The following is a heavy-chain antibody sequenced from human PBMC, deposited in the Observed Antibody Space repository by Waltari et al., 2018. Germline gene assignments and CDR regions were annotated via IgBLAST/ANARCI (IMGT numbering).Heavy chain of an antibody. CDR3: ARDGRELLFSFDL. CDR2: IYTSGST. V-gene: IGHV4-61*02. Sequence: QVQLQESGPGLVKPSQTLSLTCTVSGGSISSGSYYWSWIRQPAGKGLEWIGRIYTSGSTNYNPSLKSRVTISVDTSKNQFSLKLSSVTAADTAVYYCARDGRELLFSFDLWGRGTLVTVSS. D-gene: IGHD1-26*01. J-gene: IGHJ2*01. CDR1: GGSISSGSYY.